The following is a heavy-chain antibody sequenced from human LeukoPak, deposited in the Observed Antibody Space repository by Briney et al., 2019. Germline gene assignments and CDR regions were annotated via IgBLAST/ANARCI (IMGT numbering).Heavy chain of an antibody. V-gene: IGHV3-30-3*01. D-gene: IGHD2-21*02. Sequence: PGRSLRLSCAASGFTFSSYTIHWVRQAPGKGLEWVSVISSDGSNRYYADSVKGRFTISRDNSKNTLYLQMSSLRVEDTAVYYCARMAYEMVVVTAPMSWGQGDLVTVSS. CDR3: ARMAYEMVVVTAPMS. J-gene: IGHJ4*02. CDR2: ISSDGSNR. CDR1: GFTFSSYT.